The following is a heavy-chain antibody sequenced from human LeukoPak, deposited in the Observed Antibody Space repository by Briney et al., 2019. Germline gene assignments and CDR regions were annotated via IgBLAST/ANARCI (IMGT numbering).Heavy chain of an antibody. CDR1: GYSFTDYY. Sequence: GASVTASCKASGYSFTDYYMHWVRQAPGQGLESMGWINPDSGGTNYPQKFQGRVTMTRDTSISTAYMELSRLRSDDTAVYYCARGGHYYSYSMDVWGKGTTVTVSS. J-gene: IGHJ6*03. V-gene: IGHV1-2*02. CDR2: INPDSGGT. CDR3: ARGGHYYSYSMDV.